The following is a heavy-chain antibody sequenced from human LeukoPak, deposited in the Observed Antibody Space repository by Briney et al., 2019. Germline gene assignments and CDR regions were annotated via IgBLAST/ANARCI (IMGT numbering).Heavy chain of an antibody. CDR2: IIPIFGTA. CDR1: GGTFSSYA. V-gene: IGHV1-69*13. J-gene: IGHJ4*02. CDR3: ARDTADYYDSSGHAY. D-gene: IGHD3-22*01. Sequence: GASVKVSCTASGGTFSSYAISWVRQAPGQGLEWMGGIIPIFGTANYAQKFQGRVTIAADESTSTAYMELSSLRSEDTAVYYCARDTADYYDSSGHAYWGQGTLVTVSS.